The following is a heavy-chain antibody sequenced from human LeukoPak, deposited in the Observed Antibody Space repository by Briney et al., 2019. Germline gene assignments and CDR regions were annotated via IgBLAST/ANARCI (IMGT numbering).Heavy chain of an antibody. CDR1: GGSVSSGSYY. D-gene: IGHD3-3*01. V-gene: IGHV4-61*01. Sequence: SETLSLTCTVSGGSVSSGSYYWSWIRQPPGKGLEWIGYIYYSGSTYYNPSLKSRITISVDTSKNQFSLKLSSVTAADTAVYYCARVGVRFWEAFDIWGQGTLITVSS. J-gene: IGHJ3*02. CDR3: ARVGVRFWEAFDI. CDR2: IYYSGST.